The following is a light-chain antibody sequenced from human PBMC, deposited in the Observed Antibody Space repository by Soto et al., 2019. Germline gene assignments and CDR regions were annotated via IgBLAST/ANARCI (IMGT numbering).Light chain of an antibody. CDR2: DNY. CDR1: GSNIGNGY. Sequence: QSVLTQPPSVSAAPSQRVTISCSGSGSNIGNGYVSWYQQLPGKAPKLLIYDNYKRPSGIPDRFSGSKSGTSATLAITGLQTGDGADYYCATWDSSLHVLVFGGGTKLTVL. CDR3: ATWDSSLHVLV. J-gene: IGLJ2*01. V-gene: IGLV1-51*01.